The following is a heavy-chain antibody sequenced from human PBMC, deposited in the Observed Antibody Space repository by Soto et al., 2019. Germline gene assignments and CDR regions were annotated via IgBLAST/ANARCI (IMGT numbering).Heavy chain of an antibody. CDR2: IYYSGST. CDR3: ARRAYAIDS. CDR1: GDSVTTGSYY. Sequence: QLQESGPGLVKPSETLSLTCKVSGDSVTTGSYYWTWIRQPPGKGLEWIGYIYYSGSTNYNPSLESPWTILAAKSGSHFSRSLPAVTAEDTAVFYCARRAYAIDSWGGETLVPVSS. D-gene: IGHD5-12*01. V-gene: IGHV4-61*03. J-gene: IGHJ4*02.